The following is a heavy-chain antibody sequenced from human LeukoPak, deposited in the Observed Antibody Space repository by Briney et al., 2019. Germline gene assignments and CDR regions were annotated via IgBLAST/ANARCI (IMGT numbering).Heavy chain of an antibody. CDR1: GFTFSSYE. CDR3: ASSLRWITLEY. Sequence: GGSLRLSCAASGFTFSSYEMNWVRQAPGKGLEWVSYISSSGSTIYYADSVKGRFTISRDNAKNSLYLQMNSLRAEDTAVYYCASSLRWITLEYSGQGTLGTVST. J-gene: IGHJ4*02. CDR2: ISSSGSTI. V-gene: IGHV3-48*03. D-gene: IGHD4-23*01.